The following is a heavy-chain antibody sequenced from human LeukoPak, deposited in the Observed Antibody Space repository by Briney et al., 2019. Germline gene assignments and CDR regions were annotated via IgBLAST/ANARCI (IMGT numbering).Heavy chain of an antibody. CDR1: GGSISSSSYY. CDR3: ARDKNARPKAYYDFWSGYYARAPYYFDY. V-gene: IGHV4-39*07. Sequence: SETLSLTCTVSGGSISSSSYYWGRIRQPPGKGLEWIGSIYYSGSTYYNPSLKSRVTISVDTSKNQFSLKLSSVTAADTAVYYCARDKNARPKAYYDFWSGYYARAPYYFDYWGQGTLVTVSS. CDR2: IYYSGST. D-gene: IGHD3-3*01. J-gene: IGHJ4*02.